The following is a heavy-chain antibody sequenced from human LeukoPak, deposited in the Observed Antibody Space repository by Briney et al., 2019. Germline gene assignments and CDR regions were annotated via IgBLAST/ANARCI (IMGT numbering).Heavy chain of an antibody. CDR3: ARDVRSRYFDL. J-gene: IGHJ2*01. CDR1: RFTYSNYG. D-gene: IGHD3-10*02. V-gene: IGHV3-33*01. Sequence: GRSLRLSCAASRFTYSNYGMHWVRQAPGKGLEWVAVIWYDGSNKFYTDSVKGRITISRDNSKNMLYLQMDSLRAEDTAVYYCARDVRSRYFDLWGRGTLVTVSS. CDR2: IWYDGSNK.